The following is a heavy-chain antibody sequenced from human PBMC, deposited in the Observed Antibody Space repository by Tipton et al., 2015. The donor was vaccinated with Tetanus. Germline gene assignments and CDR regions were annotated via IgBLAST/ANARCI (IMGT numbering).Heavy chain of an antibody. Sequence: LRLSCTVSGDSVSSGGYDWGSIRQSPGKGLELIGYISNTGSTSYNPSLQSRVSMSVDTSKNQFSLRLSSVTAADTAMYYCAREPAATGTSLFDYWGQGALVTVSS. V-gene: IGHV4-61*08. D-gene: IGHD6-13*01. CDR2: ISNTGST. CDR3: AREPAATGTSLFDY. J-gene: IGHJ4*02. CDR1: GDSVSSGGYD.